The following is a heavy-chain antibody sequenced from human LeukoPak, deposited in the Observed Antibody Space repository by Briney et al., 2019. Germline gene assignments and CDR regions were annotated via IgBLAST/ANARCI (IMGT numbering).Heavy chain of an antibody. J-gene: IGHJ4*02. V-gene: IGHV3-23*01. D-gene: IGHD3-3*01. Sequence: GCSLRISCASSGFTFGDYAMTWVRQAPRKCLYSVSSISGITGRTYYADSVKGRFTISRDNSKNTLYLQMNSLRAGDTAIYYCAKGGAYYDFCLGSWGQGTLVTVSS. CDR2: ISGITGRT. CDR1: GFTFGDYA. CDR3: AKGGAYYDFCLGS.